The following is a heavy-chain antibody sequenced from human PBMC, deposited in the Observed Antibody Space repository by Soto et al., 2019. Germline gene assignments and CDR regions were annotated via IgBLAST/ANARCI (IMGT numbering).Heavy chain of an antibody. Sequence: PGGSLRLSWAASGFTFRDYYMSWIRQAPGKGLEWVSYISRSSIYTNYADSVKGRFTISRDNAKNSLYLQMNSLRAEDTALYYCARVARSYDSSGFFPIWGQGILVSVSS. CDR2: ISRSSIYT. J-gene: IGHJ4*02. CDR1: GFTFRDYY. CDR3: ARVARSYDSSGFFPI. V-gene: IGHV3-11*06. D-gene: IGHD3-22*01.